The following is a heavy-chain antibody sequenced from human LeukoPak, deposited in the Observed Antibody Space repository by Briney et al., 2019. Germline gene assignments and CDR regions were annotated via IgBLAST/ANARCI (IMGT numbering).Heavy chain of an antibody. CDR2: IYTSGST. CDR3: AKEDGNYGSGRYYYFDY. CDR1: GGSISSYY. D-gene: IGHD3-10*01. V-gene: IGHV4-4*07. J-gene: IGHJ4*02. Sequence: PSETLSLTCTVSGGSISSYYWSWIRQPAAKGLERIGRIYTSGSTNYNPSLKSRVTMSVDTSKNQFSLKLSSVTAADTAVYYCAKEDGNYGSGRYYYFDYWGQGTLVTVSS.